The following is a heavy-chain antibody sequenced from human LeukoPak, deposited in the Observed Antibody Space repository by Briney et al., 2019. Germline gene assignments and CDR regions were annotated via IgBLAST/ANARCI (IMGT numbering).Heavy chain of an antibody. V-gene: IGHV1-18*01. Sequence: ASVKVSCKASGYTFTSYGISWVRQAPGQGLEWVGWISAYNGNTNYAQKLQGRVTMTTDTSTSTAYMELRSLRSDDTAVYYCARAPRDGYNYASDYWGQGTLVTVSS. CDR1: GYTFTSYG. J-gene: IGHJ4*02. CDR2: ISAYNGNT. CDR3: ARAPRDGYNYASDY. D-gene: IGHD5-24*01.